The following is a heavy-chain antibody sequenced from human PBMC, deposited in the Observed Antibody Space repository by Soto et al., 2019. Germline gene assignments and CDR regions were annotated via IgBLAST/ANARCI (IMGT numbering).Heavy chain of an antibody. CDR1: GFTFSSYG. CDR3: AKPGYGSGSYWRYFDY. J-gene: IGHJ4*02. CDR2: ISYDGSNK. Sequence: QVQLVESGGGVVQPGRSLRLSCAASGFTFSSYGMHWVRQAPGKGLEWVAVISYDGSNKYYADSVKGRFTISRDNSKNTLYLQMNSLRAEDTAVYYCAKPGYGSGSYWRYFDYRGQGTLVTVSS. D-gene: IGHD3-10*01. V-gene: IGHV3-30*18.